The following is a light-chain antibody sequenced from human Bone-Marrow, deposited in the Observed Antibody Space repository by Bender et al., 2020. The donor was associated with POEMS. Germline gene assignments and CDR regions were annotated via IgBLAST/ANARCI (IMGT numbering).Light chain of an antibody. V-gene: IGLV3-25*03. CDR2: KDS. Sequence: SYELTQPPSVSVSPGQTARITCSGEALSKKYASWFQQKSGQAPVLLRYKDSERPSGIPERFSGSASGTTVTLTISRVQAEDEADYYCQSADSSGSHEVFGGGTKLTVL. J-gene: IGLJ3*02. CDR3: QSADSSGSHEV. CDR1: ALSKKY.